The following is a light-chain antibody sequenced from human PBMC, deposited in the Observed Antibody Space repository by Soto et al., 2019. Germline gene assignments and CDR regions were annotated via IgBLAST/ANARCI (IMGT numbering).Light chain of an antibody. J-gene: IGKJ5*01. CDR2: AAS. CDR1: QSISSY. V-gene: IGKV1-39*01. Sequence: DIQMTQSPSSLSASIGDRVTVTCRASQSISSYLNWYQQKPGMAPKLLISAASSLQSGVPSRFSGSGSGTDFTLTTSSLQPEDAATYYCQQTYSTPISFGQGTRLEIK. CDR3: QQTYSTPIS.